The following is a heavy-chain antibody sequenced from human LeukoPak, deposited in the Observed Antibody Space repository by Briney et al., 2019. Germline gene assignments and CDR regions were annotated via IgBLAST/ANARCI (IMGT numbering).Heavy chain of an antibody. CDR1: GYSFTSYW. Sequence: GESLKISCKGSGYSFTSYWIGWVRQMPGKGLEWMGIIYPGDSDTRYSPSFQGQVTISADKSISTAYLQWSSLKASDTAMYYCARQIGWELPRTISSAFDIWGQGTMVTVSS. V-gene: IGHV5-51*01. D-gene: IGHD1-26*01. CDR3: ARQIGWELPRTISSAFDI. CDR2: IYPGDSDT. J-gene: IGHJ3*02.